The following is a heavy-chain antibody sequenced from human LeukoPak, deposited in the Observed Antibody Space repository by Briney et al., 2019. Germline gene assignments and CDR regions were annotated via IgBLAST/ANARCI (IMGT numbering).Heavy chain of an antibody. CDR3: ARVGGGLYCSSTSCSNWLDP. CDR1: GGTFSSYA. D-gene: IGHD2-2*01. Sequence: SVKVSCKASGGTFSSYAISWVRQAPGQGLEWMGGIIPIFGTANYAQKFQGRVTITADESTSTAYMELSSLRSEDTAVYYCARVGGGLYCSSTSCSNWLDPWGQGTLVTVSS. V-gene: IGHV1-69*13. J-gene: IGHJ5*02. CDR2: IIPIFGTA.